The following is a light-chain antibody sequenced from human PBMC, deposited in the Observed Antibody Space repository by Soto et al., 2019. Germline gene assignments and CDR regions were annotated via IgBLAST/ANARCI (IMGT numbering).Light chain of an antibody. J-gene: IGKJ4*01. V-gene: IGKV3-20*01. CDR3: QRYGSSPLT. Sequence: EIVLTQSPGTLSLSPGERATLSCRASQSVSSNYLAWYKQKPGQAPRLLIYDASSRATGIPDRFSGSGSGTVFTLTISRLEPEDFAVYYCQRYGSSPLTFGGGTKVEIK. CDR2: DAS. CDR1: QSVSSNY.